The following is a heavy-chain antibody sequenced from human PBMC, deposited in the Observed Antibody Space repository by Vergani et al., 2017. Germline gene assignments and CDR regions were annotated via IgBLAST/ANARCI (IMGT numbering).Heavy chain of an antibody. CDR1: GFTFKNNT. D-gene: IGHD2-15*01. J-gene: IGHJ5*02. CDR2: ISSSSAYL. Sequence: VQLVESGGGLVKPGGSLRLSCEGSGFTFKNNTMTWVRQAPGKGLEWVSSISSSSAYLHYADSVKVRITISRDNAKKSLILQMNNLRADDTAVYYCASRVSANGGLDTWGQGTLVTVSS. V-gene: IGHV3-21*02. CDR3: ASRVSANGGLDT.